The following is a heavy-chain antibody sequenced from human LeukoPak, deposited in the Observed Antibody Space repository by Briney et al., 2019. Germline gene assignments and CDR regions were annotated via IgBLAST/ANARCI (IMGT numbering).Heavy chain of an antibody. D-gene: IGHD1-26*01. J-gene: IGHJ4*02. CDR3: ALSPSGVTDFDY. CDR2: IYSGGST. Sequence: GGSLRLSCAASGFTVSSNYKSWVRQAPGKGLEWVSVIYSGGSTYYADSVKGRFTISRDNSKNTLYLQMNSLRAEDTAVYYCALSPSGVTDFDYWGQGTLVTVSS. V-gene: IGHV3-66*01. CDR1: GFTVSSNY.